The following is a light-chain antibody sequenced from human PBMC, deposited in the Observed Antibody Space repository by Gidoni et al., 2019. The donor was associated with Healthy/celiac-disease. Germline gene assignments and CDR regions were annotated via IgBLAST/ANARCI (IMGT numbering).Light chain of an antibody. CDR2: EVS. CDR3: CSYAGSSTV. V-gene: IGLV2-23*02. CDR1: SSDVGSDNL. Sequence: QYALTQHASVSGSPGQSITISCTGTSSDVGSDNLVSWYQQHPGKAPKLMIYEVSKRPSGVSNRFSGSKSGNTASLTISGLQAEDEADYYCCSYAGSSTVFGGGTKLTVL. J-gene: IGLJ3*02.